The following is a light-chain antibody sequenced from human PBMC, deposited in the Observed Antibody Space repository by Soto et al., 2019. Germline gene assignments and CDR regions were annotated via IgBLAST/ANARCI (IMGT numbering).Light chain of an antibody. CDR3: CSYAGSPTWV. CDR1: SSDVDSYNR. J-gene: IGLJ1*01. CDR2: EVS. Sequence: QSALTQPRSVSGSPGQSVTISCTGISSDVDSYNRVSWYQQPPGTAPKLMIYEVSNRPSGVPDRFSGSKSGNTASLTISGLQAEDEADYYCCSYAGSPTWVFGTGTKVTVL. V-gene: IGLV2-18*02.